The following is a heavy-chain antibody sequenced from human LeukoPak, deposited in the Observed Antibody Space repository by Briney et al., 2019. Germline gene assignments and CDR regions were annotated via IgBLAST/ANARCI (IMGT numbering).Heavy chain of an antibody. D-gene: IGHD2-2*01. CDR1: GYSISSGYY. CDR3: ARAKYQLPLFDY. V-gene: IGHV4-61*01. Sequence: PSETLSLTCIVSGYSISSGYYWGWIRQPPGKGLEWIGYIYYSGSTNYNPSLKSRVTISVDTSKNQFSLKLSSVTAADTAVYYCARAKYQLPLFDYWGQGTLVTVSS. CDR2: IYYSGST. J-gene: IGHJ4*02.